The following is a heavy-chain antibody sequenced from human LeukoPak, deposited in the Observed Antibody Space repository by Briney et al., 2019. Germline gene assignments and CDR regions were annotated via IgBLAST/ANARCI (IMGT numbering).Heavy chain of an antibody. D-gene: IGHD6-19*01. J-gene: IGHJ4*02. Sequence: SETLSLTCTVSGGSISSYYWSWIRQPPGKGLEWIGYIYYSGSTNYNPSLKSRVTISVDTSKNQFSLKLSSVTAADTAVYYCARAPYSRGWWTYFDYWGQGTLVTVSS. CDR3: ARAPYSRGWWTYFDY. CDR2: IYYSGST. V-gene: IGHV4-59*01. CDR1: GGSISSYY.